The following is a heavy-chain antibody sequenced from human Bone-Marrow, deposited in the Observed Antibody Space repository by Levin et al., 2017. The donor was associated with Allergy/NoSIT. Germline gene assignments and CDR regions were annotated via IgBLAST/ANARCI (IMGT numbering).Heavy chain of an antibody. CDR2: TYSNGRT. V-gene: IGHV3-66*01. CDR1: GFTVSSNY. CDR3: ARDGPRASYYYYGMDV. J-gene: IGHJ6*02. Sequence: GGSLRLSCAASGFTVSSNYMSWVRQAPGKGLEWVSVTYSNGRTYYADSVKGRFTISRDNSKNTLYLQMNSLRAEDTAVYYCARDGPRASYYYYGMDVWGQGTTVTVSS.